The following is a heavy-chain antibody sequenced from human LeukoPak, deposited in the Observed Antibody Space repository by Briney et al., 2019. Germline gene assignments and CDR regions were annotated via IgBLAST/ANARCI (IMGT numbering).Heavy chain of an antibody. Sequence: PSETLSLTCSVSGGSIRSYYWSWIRQPPGKGLEWIGLIYTSGSANYNPSLKSRVTMSLDTSKNQFSLKLSSVTAADTAVYYCASTLCPSAVAGRFDYWGQGTLVTVSA. CDR3: ASTLCPSAVAGRFDY. CDR2: IYTSGSA. V-gene: IGHV4-4*07. CDR1: GGSIRSYY. D-gene: IGHD6-19*01. J-gene: IGHJ4*02.